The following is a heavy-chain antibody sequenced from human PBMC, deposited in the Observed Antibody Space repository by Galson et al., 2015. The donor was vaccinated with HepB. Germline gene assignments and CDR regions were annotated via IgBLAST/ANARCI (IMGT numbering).Heavy chain of an antibody. CDR1: GFTFSDYA. D-gene: IGHD2-21*02. Sequence: SLRLSCAVSGFTFSDYAMNWVRQAPGKGLEWVSGISGSGDVAFYLDSVQGRFTVSRDNSKNLLSLQMDGLRDEDTAIYFCAKDVLRVMSCGSDCVGVSDHWGQGTLVTVSS. J-gene: IGHJ4*02. CDR2: ISGSGDVA. CDR3: AKDVLRVMSCGSDCVGVSDH. V-gene: IGHV3-23*01.